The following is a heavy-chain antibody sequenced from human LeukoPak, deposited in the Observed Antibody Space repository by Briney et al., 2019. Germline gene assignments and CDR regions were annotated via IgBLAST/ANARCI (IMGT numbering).Heavy chain of an antibody. D-gene: IGHD5-24*01. J-gene: IGHJ3*02. V-gene: IGHV5-51*01. CDR1: GYSFTSYW. Sequence: GESLKISCKASGYSFTSYWIGWVRQMPGKGLEWMGISYPGDSDTTYSPSFQGQVTISADKSISTAYLQWSSVKASDTAMYYCARRGCGGDGYCDAFDIWGQGTMVTVSS. CDR2: SYPGDSDT. CDR3: ARRGCGGDGYCDAFDI.